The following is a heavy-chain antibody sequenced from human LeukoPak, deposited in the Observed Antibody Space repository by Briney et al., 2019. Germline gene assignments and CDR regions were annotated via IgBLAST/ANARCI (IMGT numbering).Heavy chain of an antibody. CDR3: ARDRRNGVDYYYYYYMDV. Sequence: GGSLRLSCAASGFTFSSYGMHWVRQAPGKGLEWVAFIRYDGSNKYYADSVKGRFTISRDNSKNTLYLQMNSLRAEDTAVCYCARDRRNGVDYYYYYYMDVWGKGTTVTISS. CDR1: GFTFSSYG. J-gene: IGHJ6*03. D-gene: IGHD4-17*01. CDR2: IRYDGSNK. V-gene: IGHV3-30*02.